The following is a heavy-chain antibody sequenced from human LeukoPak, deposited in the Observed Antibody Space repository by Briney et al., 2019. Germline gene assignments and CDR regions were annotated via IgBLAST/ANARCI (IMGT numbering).Heavy chain of an antibody. V-gene: IGHV3-30*02. CDR1: GFTFSSYG. J-gene: IGHJ4*02. D-gene: IGHD2-2*02. Sequence: GGSLRLSCAASGFTFSSYGMHWVRQALGKGLEWVAFIRFDGSNKYYADSVKGRFTISRDNSKNTLYLQMNSLRAEDTAVYYCAKDSYTSPDYWGQGTLVTVSS. CDR2: IRFDGSNK. CDR3: AKDSYTSPDY.